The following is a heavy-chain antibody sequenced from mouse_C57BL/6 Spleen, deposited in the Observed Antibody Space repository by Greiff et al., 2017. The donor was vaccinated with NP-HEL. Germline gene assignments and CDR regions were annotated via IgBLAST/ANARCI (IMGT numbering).Heavy chain of an antibody. Sequence: EVQLQQSGPELVKPGASVKISCKASGYSFTGYYMNWVKQSPEKSLEWIGEINPSTGGTTYNQKFKAKATLTVDKSSSTAYMQLKSLTSEDSAVYYCASHYYGSSHWYFDVWGTGTTVTVSS. V-gene: IGHV1-42*01. CDR2: INPSTGGT. CDR1: GYSFTGYY. D-gene: IGHD1-1*01. J-gene: IGHJ1*03. CDR3: ASHYYGSSHWYFDV.